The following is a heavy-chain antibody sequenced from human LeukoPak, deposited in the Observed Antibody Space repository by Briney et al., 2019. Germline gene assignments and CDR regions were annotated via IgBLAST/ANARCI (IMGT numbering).Heavy chain of an antibody. J-gene: IGHJ3*02. CDR2: MNPNSGNT. Sequence: GASVKVSCKASGYTFTSYDINGVRQATGQGLEWIGWMNPNSGNTGYAQKLQGRVTMTRNTSISTAYMELSSLRSEDTAVYYCARVDYGAGDAFDIWGQGTMVTVSS. CDR1: GYTFTSYD. CDR3: ARVDYGAGDAFDI. V-gene: IGHV1-8*01. D-gene: IGHD4-17*01.